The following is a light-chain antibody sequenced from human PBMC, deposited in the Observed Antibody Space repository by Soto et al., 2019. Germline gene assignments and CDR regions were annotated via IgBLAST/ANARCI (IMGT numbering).Light chain of an antibody. V-gene: IGKV3-15*01. CDR2: GAS. Sequence: EIVMTQSPATLSVSPGEIATLSRSASQSVSSNLAWYHQKLGQAPRLLIYGASTRAAGIPARFSGSGSGTVFTLTISSMQSDDFAVYCCQQYLDWPRTFGKGTKVDI. CDR3: QQYLDWPRT. J-gene: IGKJ1*01. CDR1: QSVSSN.